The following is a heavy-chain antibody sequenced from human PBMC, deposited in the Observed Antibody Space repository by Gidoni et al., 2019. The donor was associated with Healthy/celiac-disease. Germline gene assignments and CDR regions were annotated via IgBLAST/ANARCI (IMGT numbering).Heavy chain of an antibody. D-gene: IGHD6-13*01. CDR1: GFTFDDYA. J-gene: IGHJ5*02. CDR3: AKDISSSWYGSGDPNWFDP. CDR2: ISWNSGSI. V-gene: IGHV3-9*01. Sequence: EVQLVESGGGLVQPGRSLRLSCAASGFTFDDYAMHWVRQAPGKGLEWVSGISWNSGSICYADSVKGRFTISRDNAKNSLYLQMNSLRAEDTALYYCAKDISSSWYGSGDPNWFDPWGQGTLVTVSS.